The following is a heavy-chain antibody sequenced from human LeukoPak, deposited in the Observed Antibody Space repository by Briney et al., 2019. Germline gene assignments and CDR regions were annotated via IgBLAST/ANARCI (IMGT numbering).Heavy chain of an antibody. CDR1: GFTFSSYS. CDR2: ISSSSRTI. D-gene: IGHD2-2*01. CDR3: ARRGYCSATTCFAYFDY. Sequence: PGGSLRLSCAASGFTFSSYSMNWVRQAPGKGLEWVSYISSSSRTIYYADSVKGRFTISRDNAKNSLYLQMNSLRAEDTAVYYCARRGYCSATTCFAYFDYWGQGTLVTVSS. J-gene: IGHJ4*02. V-gene: IGHV3-48*01.